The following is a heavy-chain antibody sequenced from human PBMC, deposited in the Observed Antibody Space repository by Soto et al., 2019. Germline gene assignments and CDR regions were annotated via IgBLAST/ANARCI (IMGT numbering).Heavy chain of an antibody. D-gene: IGHD1-1*01. Sequence: SETLSLTCNVSGFAISRGYYWSWVRQPPGKGLEWIGSIYPSVSSYHNPSLESRLTLSIDTSKNQFTLKLASVTAADTALYYCAREKVGTTFFDKWCQGTQVT. CDR2: IYPSVSS. CDR3: AREKVGTTFFDK. V-gene: IGHV4-38-2*02. J-gene: IGHJ4*02. CDR1: GFAISRGYY.